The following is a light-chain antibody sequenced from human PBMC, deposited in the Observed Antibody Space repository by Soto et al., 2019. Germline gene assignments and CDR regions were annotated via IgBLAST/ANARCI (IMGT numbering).Light chain of an antibody. CDR1: QSVGKK. V-gene: IGKV3-15*01. Sequence: ELILTQSPATLSVSPGERATLSCRASQSVGKKIAWYQQKIGQAPRLLIYDASTRATGIPGRFSGSGSGTEVTLNISSLQSEDFAVYYCQQYNAWPLTFGGGTKVEIK. J-gene: IGKJ4*01. CDR2: DAS. CDR3: QQYNAWPLT.